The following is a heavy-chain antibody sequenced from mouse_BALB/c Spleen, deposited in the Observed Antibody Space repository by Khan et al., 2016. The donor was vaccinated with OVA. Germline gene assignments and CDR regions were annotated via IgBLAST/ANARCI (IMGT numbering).Heavy chain of an antibody. Sequence: VQLQESGPGLVQPSQSLSITCTVSGFSLTNYGVHWVRQPPGKGLEWLGLIWSGGDTDYNAAFISRLSISKDNTKSHVFFKMNSLQADDTAIYYCARKRGVHYNMDYWGQGTSVTVSS. J-gene: IGHJ4*01. V-gene: IGHV2-4*02. CDR1: GFSLTNYG. CDR3: ARKRGVHYNMDY. CDR2: IWSGGDT.